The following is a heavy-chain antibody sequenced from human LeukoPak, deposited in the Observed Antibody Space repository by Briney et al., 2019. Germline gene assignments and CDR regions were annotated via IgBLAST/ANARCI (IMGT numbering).Heavy chain of an antibody. D-gene: IGHD3-10*01. Sequence: PGGSLRLSCAASGCTFSSYEMNWVRQAPGKGLEWVSYISSSGSTIYYADSVKGRFTISRDNAKNSLYLQMNSLRAEGTAVYYCARNGWFVLDYWGQGTLVTVSS. CDR2: ISSSGSTI. J-gene: IGHJ4*02. V-gene: IGHV3-48*03. CDR3: ARNGWFVLDY. CDR1: GCTFSSYE.